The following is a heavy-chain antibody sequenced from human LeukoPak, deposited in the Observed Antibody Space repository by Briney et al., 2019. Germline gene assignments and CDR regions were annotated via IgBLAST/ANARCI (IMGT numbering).Heavy chain of an antibody. CDR3: ASFGSGSYYTNLDY. CDR2: IKQDGNEK. D-gene: IGHD3-10*01. V-gene: IGHV3-7*01. Sequence: PGGSLRLSCAASGFTFSSYWMSWVRQAPGKGLEWVANIKQDGNEKYYVDSVKGRFTISRDNAKNSLYLQMNSLRAEDTAVYYCASFGSGSYYTNLDYWGQGTLVTVSS. CDR1: GFTFSSYW. J-gene: IGHJ4*02.